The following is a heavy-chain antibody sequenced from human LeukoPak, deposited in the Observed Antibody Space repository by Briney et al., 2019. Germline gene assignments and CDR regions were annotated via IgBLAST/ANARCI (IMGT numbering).Heavy chain of an antibody. V-gene: IGHV3-23*01. CDR1: GFTFSSYA. D-gene: IGHD2-2*02. CDR3: ARGLVVVPAAIRTYYYYYMDV. J-gene: IGHJ6*03. Sequence: GGSLRLSCAASGFTFSSYAMSWVRQAPGKGLEWVSVISGSGGSTYYADSVKGRFTISRDNAKDSLYLQMNSLRADDTAVYYCARGLVVVPAAIRTYYYYYMDVWGKGTAVTVSS. CDR2: ISGSGGST.